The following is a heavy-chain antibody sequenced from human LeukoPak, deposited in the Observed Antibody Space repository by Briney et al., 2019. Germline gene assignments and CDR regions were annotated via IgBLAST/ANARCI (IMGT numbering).Heavy chain of an antibody. V-gene: IGHV4-39*01. CDR3: ARRSGITMIVVLISDAFDI. CDR1: GGSISSSSYY. Sequence: KASETLCLTCTVSGGSISSSSYYWGWIRQPPGKGLEWIVSIYYSGSTYYNPSLKSRATICVDAYKNQFSLKLSSVTAADTAVYYCARRSGITMIVVLISDAFDIWGQGTMVTVSS. D-gene: IGHD3-22*01. J-gene: IGHJ3*02. CDR2: IYYSGST.